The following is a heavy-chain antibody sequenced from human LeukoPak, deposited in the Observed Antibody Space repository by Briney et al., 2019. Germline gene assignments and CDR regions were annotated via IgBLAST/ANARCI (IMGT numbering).Heavy chain of an antibody. V-gene: IGHV3-48*03. CDR1: GVTFSSYE. CDR3: ARDFKLTYGSGS. D-gene: IGHD3-10*01. Sequence: GGSLRLSCAASGVTFSSYERNWVRQAPGKGLEGVLYIRSSGSTIYYADSVKGRFTISRDNAKNSLYLQMNSLRAEDTAVYYCARDFKLTYGSGSWGQGTLVTVSS. CDR2: IRSSGSTI. J-gene: IGHJ4*02.